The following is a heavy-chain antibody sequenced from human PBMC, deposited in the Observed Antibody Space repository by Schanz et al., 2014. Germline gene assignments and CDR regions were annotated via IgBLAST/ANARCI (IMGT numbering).Heavy chain of an antibody. CDR1: GYTFTNHY. J-gene: IGHJ5*02. CDR2: ISPSSGGT. CDR3: ARESVSRTRLFDP. Sequence: QVQVIQSGPEVKKPGASVKVSCKASGYTFTNHYLHWVRQAPGQGLEWMGRISPSSGGTNYAQNFQGRVTMTKDTSINTVYMELRTLTSADTAVYYCARESVSRTRLFDPWGQGTLVTVSS. D-gene: IGHD4-4*01. V-gene: IGHV1-2*06.